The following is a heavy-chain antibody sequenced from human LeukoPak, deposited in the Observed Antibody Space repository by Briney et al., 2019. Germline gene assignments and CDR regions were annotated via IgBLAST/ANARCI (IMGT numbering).Heavy chain of an antibody. CDR3: ARVLLDSWGYFDY. Sequence: ASVKVSCKASGYTITDYYIHWVRQAPGQGLEWMGWINPHSGGTNYAQKFQGRVTMTRDTSISTAYMELSRLRSDDTAVYYCARVLLDSWGYFDYWGQGTLVTVSS. D-gene: IGHD3-10*01. CDR2: INPHSGGT. V-gene: IGHV1-2*02. CDR1: GYTITDYY. J-gene: IGHJ4*02.